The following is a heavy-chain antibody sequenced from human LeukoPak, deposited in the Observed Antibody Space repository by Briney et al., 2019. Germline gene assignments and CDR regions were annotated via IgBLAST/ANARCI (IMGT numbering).Heavy chain of an antibody. D-gene: IGHD3-9*01. CDR2: IYYSGST. V-gene: IGHV4-61*01. Sequence: SETLSLTCTVSGGSVSSGSYYWSWIRQPPGKGLEWFGYIYYSGSTNYNPSLKSRVTISVDTSKNQFSLKLSSVTAADTAVYYCARGGKYYDILTGYYGMEVWGKGTTVTVSS. CDR3: ARGGKYYDILTGYYGMEV. J-gene: IGHJ6*04. CDR1: GGSVSSGSYY.